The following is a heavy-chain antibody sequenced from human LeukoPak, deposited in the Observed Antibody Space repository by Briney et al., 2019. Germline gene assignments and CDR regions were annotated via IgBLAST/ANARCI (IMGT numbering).Heavy chain of an antibody. CDR3: AKDGAGYGSGSNSAFDI. J-gene: IGHJ3*02. CDR2: ISGSGGST. Sequence: PGESLKISCVASGFTFSSYAMSWVRQAPGKGLEWVSGISGSGGSTYYADSVKGRFTISRDNSKNTLYLQMNSLRAEDTAVYYCAKDGAGYGSGSNSAFDIWGQGTMVTVSS. CDR1: GFTFSSYA. V-gene: IGHV3-23*01. D-gene: IGHD3-10*01.